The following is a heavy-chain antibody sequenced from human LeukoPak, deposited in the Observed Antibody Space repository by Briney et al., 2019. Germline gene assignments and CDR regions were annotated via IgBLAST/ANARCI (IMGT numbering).Heavy chain of an antibody. Sequence: GGSLRLSCAASGFTFSNYAMSWVRRAPGKGLEWFSTVSDKGDTTAHADSVKGRFTISRDNAKNTLSLLMNILRAEDTAVYYCARVGPLATRSAGHYYFDLWGRGTLVTVSS. J-gene: IGHJ2*01. CDR1: GFTFSNYA. CDR3: ARVGPLATRSAGHYYFDL. V-gene: IGHV3-23*01. CDR2: VSDKGDTT. D-gene: IGHD3-10*01.